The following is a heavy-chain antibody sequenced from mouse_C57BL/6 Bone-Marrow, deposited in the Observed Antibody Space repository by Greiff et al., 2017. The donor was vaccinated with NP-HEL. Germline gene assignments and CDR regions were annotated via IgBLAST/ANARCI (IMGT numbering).Heavy chain of an antibody. V-gene: IGHV1-69*01. Sequence: QVQLQQPGAELVMPGASVKLSCKASGYTFTSYWMHWVKQRPGQGLEWIGEIDPSDSYTNYNQKFKGKSTLTVDKSSSTAYMQLSSLTSEDSAVYYCAREWYRNYDFDYWGQGTTLTVSS. J-gene: IGHJ2*01. D-gene: IGHD1-3*01. CDR2: IDPSDSYT. CDR1: GYTFTSYW. CDR3: AREWYRNYDFDY.